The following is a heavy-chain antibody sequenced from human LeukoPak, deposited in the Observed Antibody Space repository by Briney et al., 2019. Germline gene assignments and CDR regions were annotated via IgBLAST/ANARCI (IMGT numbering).Heavy chain of an antibody. CDR2: IYYSGST. V-gene: IGHV4-39*01. CDR3: FQAEDGIRDFDWLPHYFDY. Sequence: PSKTLSLTCTVPGGSISSSSYYWGWIRQPPGKGLEWVGRIYYSGSTYYNPSLNSRVPISVDTSKNQFSLKLSSVTAADTAVYFFFQAEDGIRDFDWLPHYFDYWGQGTLVTVSS. CDR1: GGSISSSSYY. J-gene: IGHJ4*02. D-gene: IGHD3-9*01.